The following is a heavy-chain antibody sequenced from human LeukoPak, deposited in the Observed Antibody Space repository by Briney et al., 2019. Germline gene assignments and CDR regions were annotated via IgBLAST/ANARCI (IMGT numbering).Heavy chain of an antibody. Sequence: GGSLRLSCAASGFTFDDYAMHWVRQAPGKGLEWVSGISWNSGSIGYADSVKGRFTISRDNAKHSLYLKMNSLRAEDTALYYCAKGDGCSSTSCYGLFDYWGQGTLVTVSP. D-gene: IGHD2-2*01. J-gene: IGHJ4*02. CDR1: GFTFDDYA. CDR2: ISWNSGSI. CDR3: AKGDGCSSTSCYGLFDY. V-gene: IGHV3-9*01.